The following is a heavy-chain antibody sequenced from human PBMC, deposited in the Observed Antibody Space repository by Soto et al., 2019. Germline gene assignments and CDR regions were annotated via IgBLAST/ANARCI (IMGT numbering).Heavy chain of an antibody. Sequence: GGSLRLSCAASGFTFSSYGMHWVRQAPGKGLEWVAVIWYDGSNKYYADSVKGRFTISRDNSKNTLYLQMNSLRAEDTAVYYCAREGGVLGDYYYYMDVWGKGTTVTVSS. CDR1: GFTFSSYG. D-gene: IGHD2-8*01. CDR2: IWYDGSNK. V-gene: IGHV3-33*01. J-gene: IGHJ6*03. CDR3: AREGGVLGDYYYYMDV.